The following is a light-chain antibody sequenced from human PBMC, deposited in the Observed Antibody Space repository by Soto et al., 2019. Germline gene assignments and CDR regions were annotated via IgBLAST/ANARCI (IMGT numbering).Light chain of an antibody. Sequence: EIVMTQSPATLSVSPGERATLSCRASQSVSSSYLAWYQQKPGQAPRLLIYGASTRATGIPARFTGSGSGTEFTLTISSLQSEDFAVYYCQQYNNWPITFGPGTRLEIK. V-gene: IGKV3-15*01. CDR1: QSVSSSY. CDR3: QQYNNWPIT. CDR2: GAS. J-gene: IGKJ5*01.